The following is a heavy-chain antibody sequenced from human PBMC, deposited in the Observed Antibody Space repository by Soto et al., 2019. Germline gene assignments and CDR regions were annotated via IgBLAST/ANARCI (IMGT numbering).Heavy chain of an antibody. CDR2: IDPGNGNT. J-gene: IGHJ4*02. Sequence: QVQLVQSGAEVKNPGASVKVSCRASGYTFTGNAIHWIRQAPGQRLEWIGKIDPGNGNTKYSQNLQGRVTITRDTSASAAYMELNTLGSEDTSIYYCARSETGYSRFDYWGQGTLVTVSS. CDR3: ARSETGYSRFDY. CDR1: GYTFTGNA. D-gene: IGHD3-9*01. V-gene: IGHV1-3*01.